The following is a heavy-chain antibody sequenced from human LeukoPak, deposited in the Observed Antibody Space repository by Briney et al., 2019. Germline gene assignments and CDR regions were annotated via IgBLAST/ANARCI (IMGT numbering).Heavy chain of an antibody. CDR2: ISSSSSYI. V-gene: IGHV3-21*01. CDR1: GFTFSSYG. J-gene: IGHJ4*02. Sequence: GGSLRLSCAASGFTFSSYGMNWVRQAPGKGLEWVSSISSSSSYIYYADSVKGRFTISRDNAKNSLYLQMNSLRAEDTAVYYCARSGFGELLSDYWGQGTLVTVSS. CDR3: ARSGFGELLSDY. D-gene: IGHD3-10*01.